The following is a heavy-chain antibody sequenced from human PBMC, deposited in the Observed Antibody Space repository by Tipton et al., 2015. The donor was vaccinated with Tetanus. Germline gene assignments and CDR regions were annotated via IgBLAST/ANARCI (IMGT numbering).Heavy chain of an antibody. CDR3: VRGRGLGAYSFGFEY. V-gene: IGHV4-30-2*01. J-gene: IGHJ4*02. D-gene: IGHD5-18*01. CDR1: GGLITTGGYS. Sequence: GLVKPSETLSLTCTVSGGLITTGGYSWGWIRQLPGQGLEWLGYIYQTDSTYFNPSLRSRLSISISRSKNQFSLKLTSVTAADTAVYYCVRGRGLGAYSFGFEYWGQGAQVIVSS. CDR2: IYQTDST.